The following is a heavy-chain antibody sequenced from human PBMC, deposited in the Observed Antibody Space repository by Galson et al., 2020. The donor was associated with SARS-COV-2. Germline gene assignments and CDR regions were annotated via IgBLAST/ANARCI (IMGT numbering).Heavy chain of an antibody. D-gene: IGHD3-10*01. CDR2: INPDNGGT. J-gene: IGHJ4*02. V-gene: IGHV1-2*06. CDR3: ARVLIYYGSGTYSQELDY. CDR1: GYTFTAYY. Sequence: ASVKVSCKASGYTFTAYYIHWVRQAPGQGLEWMGRINPDNGGTQYAQRFQGRVTMTMDTSISTAYMELNRLTSDDTAVYYCARVLIYYGSGTYSQELDYWGQGALVTVSS.